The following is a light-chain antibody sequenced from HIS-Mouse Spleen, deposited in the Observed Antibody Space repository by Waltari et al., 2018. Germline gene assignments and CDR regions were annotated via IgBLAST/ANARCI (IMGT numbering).Light chain of an antibody. V-gene: IGKV1-5*03. J-gene: IGKJ1*01. CDR3: QQYNSYSLWT. CDR2: KAS. CDR1: QSISSW. Sequence: DIQMTQSPSTLSASVGDRVPITCRASQSISSWLAWYQQKPGKAPKLLIYKASSLESGVPSRFSGSGSGTEFTLTISSLQPDDFATYYCQQYNSYSLWTFGQGTKVEIK.